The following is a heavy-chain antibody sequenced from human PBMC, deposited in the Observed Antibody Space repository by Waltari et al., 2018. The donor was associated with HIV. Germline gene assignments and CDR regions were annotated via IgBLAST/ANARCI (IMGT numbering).Heavy chain of an antibody. J-gene: IGHJ5*02. CDR1: GFNFNNFG. Sequence: QVQLVESGGGVVQHAKSLRLSCAASGFNFNNFGMVWVRQAPGKGLEWVAVIWYDGSKMYYADSVKGRFTISKDNSKNTLHLQMNSLRAEDTAIYYCARVIGNTKGSWFDPWGQGTLVTVSS. D-gene: IGHD1-7*01. V-gene: IGHV3-33*01. CDR3: ARVIGNTKGSWFDP. CDR2: IWYDGSKM.